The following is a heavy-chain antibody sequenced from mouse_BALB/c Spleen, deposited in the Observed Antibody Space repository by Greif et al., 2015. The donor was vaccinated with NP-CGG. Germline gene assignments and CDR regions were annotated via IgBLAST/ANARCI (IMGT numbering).Heavy chain of an antibody. CDR1: GYTFTSYV. Sequence: EVQLQQSGPELVKPGASVKMSCKASGYTFTSYVMHWVKQKPGQGLEWIGYINPYNDGTKYNEKFKGKATLTSDKSSSTAYMELSSLTSEDSAVYYCAPAVWRQGNYAMDYWGQGTSVTVSS. V-gene: IGHV1-14*01. CDR2: INPYNDGT. D-gene: IGHD2-13*01. CDR3: APAVWRQGNYAMDY. J-gene: IGHJ4*01.